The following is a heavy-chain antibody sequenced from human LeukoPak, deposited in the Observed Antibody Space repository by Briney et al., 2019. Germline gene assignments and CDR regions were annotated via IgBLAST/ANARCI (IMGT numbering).Heavy chain of an antibody. Sequence: GGSLRLSCAASGFTFSSYAMSWVRQAPGKGLEWVSVIYSGGSTYYADSVKGRFTISRDNSKNTLYLQMNSLRAEDTAVYYCASYSYSSSSKYFQHWGQGTLVTVSS. CDR2: IYSGGST. V-gene: IGHV3-53*01. D-gene: IGHD6-6*01. CDR3: ASYSYSSSSKYFQH. CDR1: GFTFSSYA. J-gene: IGHJ1*01.